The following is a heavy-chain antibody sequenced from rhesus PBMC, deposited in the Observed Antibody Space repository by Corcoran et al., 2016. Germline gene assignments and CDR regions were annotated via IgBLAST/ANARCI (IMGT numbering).Heavy chain of an antibody. CDR2: IYGSGGST. J-gene: IGHJ4*01. D-gene: IGHD6-25*01. CDR3: ASTKGGSGVVFDY. Sequence: QVQLQESGPGLVKPSETLSLTCTVSGGSISDSYSWNWIRPPPGQGLEWMGRIYGSGGSTNYNPSRKTRVTISKDTSKNQFSLKLTSVTAADTAVYYCASTKGGSGVVFDYWGQGVLVTVSS. V-gene: IGHV4-92*01. CDR1: GGSISDSYS.